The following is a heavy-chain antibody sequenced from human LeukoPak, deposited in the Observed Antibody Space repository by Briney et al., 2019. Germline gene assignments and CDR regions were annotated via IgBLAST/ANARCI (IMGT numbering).Heavy chain of an antibody. CDR3: ARGGTPVFYYYMDV. CDR1: GYTFTSYD. D-gene: IGHD5/OR15-5a*01. Sequence: GASVKVSCKASGYTFTSYDINWVRQATGQGLEWMGWMNPNSGNTGYAQKLQGRVTMTRDTSISTAYMELSKLRSDDTAVYYCARGGTPVFYYYMDVWGEGTTVTVSS. J-gene: IGHJ6*03. V-gene: IGHV1-8*01. CDR2: MNPNSGNT.